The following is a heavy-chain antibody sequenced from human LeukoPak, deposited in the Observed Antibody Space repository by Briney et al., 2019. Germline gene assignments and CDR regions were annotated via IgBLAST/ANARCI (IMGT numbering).Heavy chain of an antibody. Sequence: GASVKVSCKASGYTFTSYGISWVRQAPGQGLEWMGWISAYNGNTNYAQKLQGRVTMTTDTSTSTAYMELRSLRSDDTAVYYCARWSYYYGSGGRFRAFDIWGQGTMVTVSS. CDR1: GYTFTSYG. J-gene: IGHJ3*02. V-gene: IGHV1-18*01. CDR3: ARWSYYYGSGGRFRAFDI. D-gene: IGHD3-10*01. CDR2: ISAYNGNT.